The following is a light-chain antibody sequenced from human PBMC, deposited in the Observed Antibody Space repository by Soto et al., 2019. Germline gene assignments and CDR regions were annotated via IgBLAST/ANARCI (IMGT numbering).Light chain of an antibody. Sequence: DIEMPQSPSSLSASVGDRVIITCQARQDSSNSLNWDQEKPGRVPKLLIYDTSNVQTGVSSRFSGSGSGTDVTFTIPTLQPEDIATYYCQQRNAVQLTFGGGAKVEIK. J-gene: IGKJ4*01. CDR3: QQRNAVQLT. V-gene: IGKV1-33*01. CDR2: DTS. CDR1: QDSSNS.